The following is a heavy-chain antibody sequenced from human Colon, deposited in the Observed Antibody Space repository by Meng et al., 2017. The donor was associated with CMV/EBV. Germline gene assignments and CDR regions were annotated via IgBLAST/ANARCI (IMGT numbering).Heavy chain of an antibody. V-gene: IGHV1-69*05. Sequence: SVKVSCKASGGTFSSYAISWVRQAPGQGLEWMGGIIPIFGTANYAQKFQGRVTITTDESTSTAYMELSSLRSEDTDVYYCARAMVRGVIIRREYFQHWGQGTLVTVSS. D-gene: IGHD3-10*01. CDR1: GGTFSSYA. J-gene: IGHJ1*01. CDR3: ARAMVRGVIIRREYFQH. CDR2: IIPIFGTA.